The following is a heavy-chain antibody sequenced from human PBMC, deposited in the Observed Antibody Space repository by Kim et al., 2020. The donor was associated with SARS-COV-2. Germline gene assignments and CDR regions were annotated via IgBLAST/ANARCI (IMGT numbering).Heavy chain of an antibody. J-gene: IGHJ6*02. Sequence: SETLSLTCAVYGGSFSGYYWSWIRQPPAKGLEWIGEINHSGSTNYNPSLKGRVTISVDTSKNQFSLKLSSVTAADTAVYYCARGRAPTIFGVVIVHYGMDVWGQGTTVTVSS. V-gene: IGHV4-34*01. CDR3: ARGRAPTIFGVVIVHYGMDV. D-gene: IGHD3-3*01. CDR1: GGSFSGYY. CDR2: INHSGST.